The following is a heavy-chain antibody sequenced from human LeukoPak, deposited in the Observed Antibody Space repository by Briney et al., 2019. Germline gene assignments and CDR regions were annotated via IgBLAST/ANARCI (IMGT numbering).Heavy chain of an antibody. D-gene: IGHD6-19*01. CDR3: ALLAVASDFDY. Sequence: GGSLRLSCAASGFSLSDYQMSWVRQAPGKGLEWISYITASGRSTNYADSVKGRFTISRDNAKNSLYLQMNSLRVEDTGVYYCALLAVASDFDYWGQGALVTVSS. V-gene: IGHV3-11*04. CDR1: GFSLSDYQ. J-gene: IGHJ4*02. CDR2: ITASGRST.